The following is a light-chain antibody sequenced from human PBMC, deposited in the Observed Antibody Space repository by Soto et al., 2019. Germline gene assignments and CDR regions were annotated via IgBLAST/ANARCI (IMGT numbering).Light chain of an antibody. CDR2: DVT. J-gene: IGLJ2*01. V-gene: IGLV2-11*01. Sequence: QSALTQPRSVSGSPGQSVTISCTGTSSDVGRYNYDSWYQHHPGKAPKFMIYDVTKRPSGVPDRFSGSKSGNTASLTISGLQAEDEADYYCCSHAGSFVIFGGGTKLTVL. CDR3: CSHAGSFVI. CDR1: SSDVGRYNY.